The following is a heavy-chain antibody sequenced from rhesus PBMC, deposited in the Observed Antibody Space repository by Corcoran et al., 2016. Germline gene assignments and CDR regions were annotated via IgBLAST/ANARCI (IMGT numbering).Heavy chain of an antibody. CDR2: IYDSSGST. J-gene: IGHJ4*01. CDR3: AREGVRGHFDY. D-gene: IGHD1-44*02. CDR1: GGSLNSNY. Sequence: QVQLQESGPGLVKPSETLSLTRAVSGGSLNSNYWSWIRQSPGRGLEWIGHIYDSSGSTSYTPSLKRRVTISRDTSKNQFSLKLSSVTAADTAVYYGAREGVRGHFDYWGQGVLVTVSS. V-gene: IGHV4-147*01.